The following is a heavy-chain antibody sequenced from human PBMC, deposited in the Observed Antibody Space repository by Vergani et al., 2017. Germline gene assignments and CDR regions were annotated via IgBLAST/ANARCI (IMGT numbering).Heavy chain of an antibody. D-gene: IGHD1-26*01. CDR3: ARRVDIVGATDYFDY. CDR1: GSSFTSYW. Sequence: EVQLVPSGAEVKKPGESLKISCKGSGSSFTSYWIGWVRQMPGKGLEWMGIIYPGDSDARYSPSFQGQVTISADKSISTAYLQWSSLKSSDTAMYYCARRVDIVGATDYFDYWGQGTLVTVSS. V-gene: IGHV5-51*01. CDR2: IYPGDSDA. J-gene: IGHJ4*02.